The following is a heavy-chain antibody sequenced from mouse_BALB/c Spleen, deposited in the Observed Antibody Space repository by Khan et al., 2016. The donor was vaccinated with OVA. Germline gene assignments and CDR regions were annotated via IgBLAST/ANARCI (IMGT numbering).Heavy chain of an antibody. Sequence: EVQLQESGPGLVKPSQSLSLTCTVTGYSITSNYAWNWIRQFPGNKLEWMGYISYSGSTSYNPSLQSRLPITRDTSKNQFFLQLNSVTTEDTATYYCARRNYCEYAMDYWGQGTSVTVAS. CDR3: ARRNYCEYAMDY. CDR1: GYSITSNYA. D-gene: IGHD1-1*01. V-gene: IGHV3-2*02. CDR2: ISYSGST. J-gene: IGHJ4*01.